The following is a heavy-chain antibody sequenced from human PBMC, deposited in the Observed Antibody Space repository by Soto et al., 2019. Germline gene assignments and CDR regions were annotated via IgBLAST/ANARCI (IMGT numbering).Heavy chain of an antibody. D-gene: IGHD3-16*01. J-gene: IGHJ6*04. CDR3: AREHRQGGGVMDV. CDR2: IIPILGIA. CDR1: GGTFSSYT. Sequence: QVQLVQSGAEVKKPGSSVKVSCKASGGTFSSYTISWVRQAPGQGLEWMGRIIPILGIANYAQKFQGRVTITADKSRGTAYMELRRRGSEDAGGYYWAREHRQGGGVMDVWGKGTTVTVSS. V-gene: IGHV1-69*08.